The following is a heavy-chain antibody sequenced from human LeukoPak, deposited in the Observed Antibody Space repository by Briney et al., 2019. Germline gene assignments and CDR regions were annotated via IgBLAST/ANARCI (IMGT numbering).Heavy chain of an antibody. CDR3: ARSISVASYYFDY. Sequence: GGSLRLSCVASGFTLSRYWMHWVRQAPGKGLVWVSHINTDGSSTSYADSVKGRFTISRDNAKNTLYLQMNSLRAEDTAVYYCARSISVASYYFDYWGQGTLVTVSS. CDR2: INTDGSST. V-gene: IGHV3-74*01. CDR1: GFTLSRYW. D-gene: IGHD6-19*01. J-gene: IGHJ4*02.